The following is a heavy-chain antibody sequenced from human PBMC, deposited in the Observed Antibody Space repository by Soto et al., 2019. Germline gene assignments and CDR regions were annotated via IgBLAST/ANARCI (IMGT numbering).Heavy chain of an antibody. J-gene: IGHJ4*02. CDR1: GGSISSYY. CDR2: IYYSGST. CDR3: ARRGSSPNGYYFDY. V-gene: IGHV4-59*08. Sequence: ETLSLTCTVSGGSISSYYWSWIRQPPGKGLEWIGYIYYSGSTNYNPSLKSRVTISVDTSKNQFSLKLSSVTAADTAVYYCARRGSSPNGYYFDYWGQGTLVTVSS. D-gene: IGHD6-6*01.